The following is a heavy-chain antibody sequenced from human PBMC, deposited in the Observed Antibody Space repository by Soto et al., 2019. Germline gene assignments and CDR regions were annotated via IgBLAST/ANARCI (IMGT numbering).Heavy chain of an antibody. CDR3: ARAYYGDP. D-gene: IGHD3-10*01. Sequence: GGSLRLSCAASGFTFSSYSMNWVRQAPGKGLEWVSYIIIISSPIYYADFVKGLFPISRDNAKNSLYLQMNSLRAEDTAVYYCARAYYGDPWGQGTLVTVSS. V-gene: IGHV3-48*01. J-gene: IGHJ5*02. CDR1: GFTFSSYS. CDR2: IIIISSPI.